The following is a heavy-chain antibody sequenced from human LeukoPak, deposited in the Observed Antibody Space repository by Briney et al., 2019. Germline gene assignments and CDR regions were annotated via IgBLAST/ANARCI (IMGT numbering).Heavy chain of an antibody. D-gene: IGHD6-13*01. CDR1: GYSISSNYY. V-gene: IGHV4-38-2*02. CDR2: IYHSGTT. Sequence: SETLSLTCTVSGYSISSNYYWGWIRQPPGKGLEWIGSIYHSGTTYYNPSLKSRVTMSVDTSKNQFSLKLTSVTAADTAVYYCARDRALRGYSSSWYLNWFDPWGQGTLVTVSS. CDR3: ARDRALRGYSSSWYLNWFDP. J-gene: IGHJ5*02.